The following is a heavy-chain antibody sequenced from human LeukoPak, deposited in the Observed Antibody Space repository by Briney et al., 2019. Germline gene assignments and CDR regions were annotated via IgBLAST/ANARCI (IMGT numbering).Heavy chain of an antibody. V-gene: IGHV1-2*04. CDR3: ARGLPDYDFWSGYYPGWGAFDI. Sequence: AAVTASCTASGYTFTGYYIHWVRPAPRQELEWVELINPNSGGTNYAQKFQGWVTMTRDTSISTAYMELSRLRSDDTAVYYCARGLPDYDFWSGYYPGWGAFDIWGQGTMVTVSS. CDR2: INPNSGGT. J-gene: IGHJ3*02. D-gene: IGHD3-3*01. CDR1: GYTFTGYY.